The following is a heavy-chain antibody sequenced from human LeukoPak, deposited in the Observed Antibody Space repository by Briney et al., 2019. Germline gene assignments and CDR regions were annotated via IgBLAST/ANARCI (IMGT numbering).Heavy chain of an antibody. CDR1: GYTFTAYY. Sequence: ASVKVSCKASGYTFTAYYAHWVRQTPGHGLERMGWINPNSGATQYAQNFQGRVTMTRDTSISTVYMELSGLKSDDTAVYYCTRDGNFDLWGQGTLVTVSS. CDR3: TRDGNFDL. J-gene: IGHJ4*02. V-gene: IGHV1-2*02. D-gene: IGHD1-26*01. CDR2: INPNSGAT.